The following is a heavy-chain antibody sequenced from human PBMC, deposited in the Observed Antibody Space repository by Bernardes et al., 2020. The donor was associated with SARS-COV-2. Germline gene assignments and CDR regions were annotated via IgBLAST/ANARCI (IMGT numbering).Heavy chain of an antibody. Sequence: GSLRISCAASGSTFTSYAVHWVRQAPGTGLEWVAVISYDGKTQYYVDSVKGRFTISRDNSKNTLYLQMNSLRVEDTAVYFCAKDLAWKGLAHSFDYWGQGVLVTVSS. CDR3: AKDLAWKGLAHSFDY. CDR2: ISYDGKTQ. D-gene: IGHD3-16*01. CDR1: GSTFTSYA. J-gene: IGHJ4*02. V-gene: IGHV3-30*18.